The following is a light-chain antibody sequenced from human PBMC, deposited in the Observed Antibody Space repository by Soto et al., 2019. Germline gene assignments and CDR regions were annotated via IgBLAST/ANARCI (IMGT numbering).Light chain of an antibody. V-gene: IGLV2-8*01. Sequence: QSARTQPPSATGSPGQSVTISCTGTSSDVGGYDYVSWYQQHPGKAPKLVLYEVTKRPSGVPDRFSGSKSDNTASLTVSGLQADDEADYFCSSYAASNNVIFGGGTKLTVL. J-gene: IGLJ2*01. CDR3: SSYAASNNVI. CDR2: EVT. CDR1: SSDVGGYDY.